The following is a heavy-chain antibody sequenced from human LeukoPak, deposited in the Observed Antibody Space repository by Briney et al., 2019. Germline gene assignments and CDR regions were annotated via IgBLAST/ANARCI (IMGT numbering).Heavy chain of an antibody. D-gene: IGHD2-15*01. CDR2: IYSGGST. J-gene: IGHJ4*02. Sequence: GGSLRLSCAASGFTVSSNYMSWVRRAPGKGREWVSVIYSGGSTYYADSVKGRFTISRDNSKNSLYLQMNSLRAEDTAVYYCARDDVVAATGPFGYWGQGTLVTVSS. CDR3: ARDDVVAATGPFGY. CDR1: GFTVSSNY. V-gene: IGHV3-53*01.